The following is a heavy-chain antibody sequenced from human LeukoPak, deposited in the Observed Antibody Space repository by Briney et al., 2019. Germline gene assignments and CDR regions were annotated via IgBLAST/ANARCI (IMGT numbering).Heavy chain of an antibody. Sequence: SETLSLTCTVSGGSISSYYWGWSRQPAGQGLEWIGRIYTSVSTNYNPPLKSRVTMSVDTSKNQFSLKLSSVTAADTAVYYCAREAPSTYDYVWGSYREDAFDIWGQGTMVTVSS. CDR2: IYTSVST. CDR1: GGSISSYY. D-gene: IGHD3-16*02. CDR3: AREAPSTYDYVWGSYREDAFDI. V-gene: IGHV4-4*07. J-gene: IGHJ3*02.